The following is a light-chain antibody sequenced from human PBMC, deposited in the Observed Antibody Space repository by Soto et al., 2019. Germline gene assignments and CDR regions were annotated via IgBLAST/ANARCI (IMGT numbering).Light chain of an antibody. J-gene: IGKJ1*01. CDR3: QRYNNRLT. V-gene: IGKV3-15*01. CDR2: GAS. CDR1: QSVNSN. Sequence: EIVMTQSPATLSVSPGERATLSCRASQSVNSNLAWYQQKPGQPPRLLIYGASPKATGVPARLSGSGSWTEFSLTVRSLQSEDFAVYSTQRYNNRLTFGQGAKVEIK.